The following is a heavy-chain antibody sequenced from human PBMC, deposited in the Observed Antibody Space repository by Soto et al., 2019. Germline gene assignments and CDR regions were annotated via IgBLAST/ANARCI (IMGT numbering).Heavy chain of an antibody. Sequence: QVQLVQSGAGMKKPGSSVKVSCKASGGTFSRYAISWVRQAPGQGLEWMGGIIPIFGTPKYAQKFQGRVTITADESTSTTYMELSSLRPEDTAIYYCASAAAGYWYFDLWGRCTLVTVSS. D-gene: IGHD6-13*01. CDR1: GGTFSRYA. CDR2: IIPIFGTP. J-gene: IGHJ2*01. V-gene: IGHV1-69*01. CDR3: ASAAAGYWYFDL.